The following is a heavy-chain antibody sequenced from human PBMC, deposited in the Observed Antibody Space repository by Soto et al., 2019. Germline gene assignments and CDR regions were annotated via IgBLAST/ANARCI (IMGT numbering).Heavy chain of an antibody. Sequence: SETLALTCTVSGGSIRIYYWRWIRQPPGKGLERIGFFYYSGSTSYNPSLKSRVTVSVDTPKKQFSLKMSSVTAADTAVYYCARHLPSVVVAASDAFDIWGQGTMVTVSS. CDR2: FYYSGST. CDR3: ARHLPSVVVAASDAFDI. D-gene: IGHD2-15*01. CDR1: GGSIRIYY. J-gene: IGHJ3*02. V-gene: IGHV4-59*08.